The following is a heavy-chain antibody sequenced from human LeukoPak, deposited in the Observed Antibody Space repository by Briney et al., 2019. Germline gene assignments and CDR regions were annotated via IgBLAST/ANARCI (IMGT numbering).Heavy chain of an antibody. D-gene: IGHD6-13*01. Sequence: ASVKVSCKASGYSFTSYYMHWVRQAPGQGLEWMGFINPSGSSAAYAQKFRGRLTMTRDMFTSTDYMELTSLTSDDTAVYYCARDRLAAAVPDYWGQGTLVTVSS. J-gene: IGHJ4*02. CDR3: ARDRLAAAVPDY. CDR1: GYSFTSYY. V-gene: IGHV1-46*01. CDR2: INPSGSSA.